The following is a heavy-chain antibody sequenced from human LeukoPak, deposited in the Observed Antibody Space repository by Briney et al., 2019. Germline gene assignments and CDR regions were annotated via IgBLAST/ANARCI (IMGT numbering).Heavy chain of an antibody. V-gene: IGHV4-4*02. CDR2: IYHSGST. CDR1: GGSISSSNW. J-gene: IGHJ4*02. CDR3: ARGRYGGYTFDY. Sequence: SETLSLTCAVSGGSISSSNWWSWVRQPPGKGLEWIGEIYHSGSTNYNPSLKSRVTISVDTSRNQFSLKLSSVTAADTAVYYCARGRYGGYTFDYWGQGTLVTVSS. D-gene: IGHD5-12*01.